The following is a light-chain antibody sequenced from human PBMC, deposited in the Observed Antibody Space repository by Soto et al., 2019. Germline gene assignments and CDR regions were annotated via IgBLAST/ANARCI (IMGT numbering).Light chain of an antibody. CDR2: GAS. CDR1: QNVIRSY. Sequence: EIVLTQSPGTLSLSPGERATLSCRASQNVIRSYFAWYQQKPGQTPRLLIYGASSRAAGSTDRFSGRGSGTEFSLTISRPEPEDAAVYYCHRFGSSPYIFGQGTKLEI. V-gene: IGKV3-20*01. J-gene: IGKJ2*01. CDR3: HRFGSSPYI.